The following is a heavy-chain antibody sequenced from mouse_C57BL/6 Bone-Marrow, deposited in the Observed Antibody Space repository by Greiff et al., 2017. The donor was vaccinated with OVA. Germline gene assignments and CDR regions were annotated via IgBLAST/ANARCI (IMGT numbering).Heavy chain of an antibody. CDR1: GFTFSNYW. Sequence: EVQVVESGGGLVQPGGSMKLSCVASGFTFSNYWMNWVRQSPEQGLEWVAQIRLKSDNYATHYAESVKGRFTISRNDSKNSVYMQMNNLRAEDTGIYYCTWGYGNYLYYFDYWGQGTTLTVSS. V-gene: IGHV6-3*01. D-gene: IGHD2-10*02. J-gene: IGHJ2*01. CDR3: TWGYGNYLYYFDY. CDR2: IRLKSDNYAT.